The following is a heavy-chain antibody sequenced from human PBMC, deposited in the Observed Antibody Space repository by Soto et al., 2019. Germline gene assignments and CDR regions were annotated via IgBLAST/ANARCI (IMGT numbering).Heavy chain of an antibody. V-gene: IGHV3-33*01. J-gene: IGHJ4*02. CDR2: IWYDGSNK. Sequence: TGGSLRLSCAASGFTFSSYGMHWVRQAPGKGLEWVAVIWYDGSNKYYADSVKGRFTISRDNSKNTLYLQMNSLRAEDTAVYYCARDPGSGWYGIDYWGQGTLVTVSS. CDR3: ARDPGSGWYGIDY. CDR1: GFTFSSYG. D-gene: IGHD6-19*01.